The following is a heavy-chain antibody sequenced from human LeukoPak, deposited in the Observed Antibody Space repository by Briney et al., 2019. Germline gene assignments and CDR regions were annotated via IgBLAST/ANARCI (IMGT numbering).Heavy chain of an antibody. V-gene: IGHV1-69*13. CDR2: IIPIFGTA. CDR1: GGTFSSYA. Sequence: ASVKVSCKASGGTFSSYAISWVRQAPGQGLEWMGGIIPIFGTANYAQKFQGRVTITADESTSTAYMELSSLRSEDTAVYYCARGGQYGGYDYDYWGQGTLVTVSS. D-gene: IGHD5-12*01. J-gene: IGHJ4*02. CDR3: ARGGQYGGYDYDY.